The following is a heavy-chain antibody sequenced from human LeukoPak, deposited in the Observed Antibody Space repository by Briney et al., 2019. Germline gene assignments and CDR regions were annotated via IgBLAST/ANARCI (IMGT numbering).Heavy chain of an antibody. V-gene: IGHV6-1*01. D-gene: IGHD5-18*01. Sequence: SQTLSLTCAISGDSVSSNSAAWNWIRQSPSRGLEWLGRTYYRSKWYNDYAVSVKSRITITPDTSKNQFSLQLNSVTPEDTAVYYCAKGYSYGYYYFYYYGMDVWGQGTTVTVSS. J-gene: IGHJ6*02. CDR3: AKGYSYGYYYFYYYGMDV. CDR2: TYYRSKWYN. CDR1: GDSVSSNSAA.